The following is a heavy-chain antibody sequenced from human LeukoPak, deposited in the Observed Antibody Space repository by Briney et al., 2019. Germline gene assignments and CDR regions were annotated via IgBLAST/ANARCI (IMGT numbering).Heavy chain of an antibody. CDR3: ARDAQDIVVVVAATRAHDAFDI. D-gene: IGHD2-15*01. CDR1: GFTFSSYA. Sequence: PGRSLRLSCAASGFTFSSYAKHWVRQAPGKGLEWVAVISYDGSNKYYADSVKGRFTISRDNSKNTLYLQMNSLRAEDTAVYYCARDAQDIVVVVAATRAHDAFDIWGQGTMVTVSS. V-gene: IGHV3-30-3*01. CDR2: ISYDGSNK. J-gene: IGHJ3*02.